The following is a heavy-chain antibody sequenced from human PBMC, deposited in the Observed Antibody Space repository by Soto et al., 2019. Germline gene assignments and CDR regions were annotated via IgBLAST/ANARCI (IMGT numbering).Heavy chain of an antibody. J-gene: IGHJ6*03. CDR3: ASGYDFWSGQVYYYMDV. V-gene: IGHV3-21*01. Sequence: GGSLRLSCAASGFTFSSYSMNWVRQAPGKGLEWVSSISSSSSYIYYADSVKGRFTISRDNAKNSLYLQTNSLRAEDTAVYYCASGYDFWSGQVYYYMDVWGKGTTVTVSS. CDR2: ISSSSSYI. D-gene: IGHD3-3*01. CDR1: GFTFSSYS.